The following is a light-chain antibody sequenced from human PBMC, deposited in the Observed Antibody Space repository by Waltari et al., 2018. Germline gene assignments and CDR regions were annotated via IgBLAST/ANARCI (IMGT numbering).Light chain of an antibody. Sequence: QSALTQPASASGSPGQSITISCPGTSSDGRGYNYVSWYQQHPGKVPKLLIFDVSNRPSGVSNRFSGSKSGNTASLTISGLQAEDESDYYCCSFTSRSTWVFGGGTKLTVL. V-gene: IGLV2-14*01. CDR3: CSFTSRSTWV. CDR2: DVS. CDR1: SSDGRGYNY. J-gene: IGLJ3*02.